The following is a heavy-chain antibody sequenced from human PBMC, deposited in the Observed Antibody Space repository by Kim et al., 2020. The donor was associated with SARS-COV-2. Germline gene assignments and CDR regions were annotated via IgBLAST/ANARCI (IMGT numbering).Heavy chain of an antibody. CDR1: GFTVSSNY. V-gene: IGHV3-53*01. CDR3: AREQGIVGADYFDY. Sequence: GGSLRLSCAASGFTVSSNYMSWVRQAPGKGLEWVSVIYSGGSTYYADSVKGRFTISRDNSKNTLYLQMNSLRAEDTAVYYCAREQGIVGADYFDYWGQGTLVTVSS. D-gene: IGHD1-26*01. CDR2: IYSGGST. J-gene: IGHJ4*02.